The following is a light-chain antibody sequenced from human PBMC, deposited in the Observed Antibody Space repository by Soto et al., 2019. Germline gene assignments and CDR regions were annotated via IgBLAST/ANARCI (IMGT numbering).Light chain of an antibody. CDR3: QVWDSSGDHNV. CDR2: DDS. J-gene: IGLJ1*01. V-gene: IGLV3-21*02. Sequence: SYQLTQPPSVSVAPGLTSRIACGGNNVGSKSVHWYQQKPGQSPVLVVYDDSDRPSGIPERFSGSNSGNTATLTISRVEAGDEAEYYCQVWDSSGDHNVFGTGTKVTVL. CDR1: NVGSKS.